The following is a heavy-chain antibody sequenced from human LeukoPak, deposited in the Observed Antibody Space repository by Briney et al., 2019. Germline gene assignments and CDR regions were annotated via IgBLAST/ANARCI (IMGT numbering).Heavy chain of an antibody. D-gene: IGHD4-17*01. Sequence: SGTLSLTCAVYGGSFSGYYWSWIRQPPGKGLEWIGEINHSGSTNYNPSLKSRVTISVDTSKNQFSLKLSSVTAADTAVYYCARGPTVTTTGRYFDYWGQGTLVTVSS. CDR2: INHSGST. CDR1: GGSFSGYY. V-gene: IGHV4-34*01. CDR3: ARGPTVTTTGRYFDY. J-gene: IGHJ4*02.